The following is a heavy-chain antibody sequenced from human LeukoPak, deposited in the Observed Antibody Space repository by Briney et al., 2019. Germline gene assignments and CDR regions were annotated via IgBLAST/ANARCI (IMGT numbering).Heavy chain of an antibody. Sequence: LSETLSLTCTVPGYSISSGYYWGWIRQPPGKWLEWIGSIYHSGSTYYNPSLKSRVTISVDTSKNQFSLKLSSVTAADTAVYYCARAPYYYYYMDVWGKGTTVTVSS. CDR3: ARAPYYYYYMDV. CDR2: IYHSGST. V-gene: IGHV4-38-2*02. J-gene: IGHJ6*03. CDR1: GYSISSGYY.